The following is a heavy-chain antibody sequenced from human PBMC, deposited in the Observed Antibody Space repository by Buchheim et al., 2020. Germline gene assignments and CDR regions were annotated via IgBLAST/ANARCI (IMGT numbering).Heavy chain of an antibody. CDR2: IIPVFGKP. CDR1: GGTFSSYR. J-gene: IGHJ4*02. V-gene: IGHV1-69*06. Sequence: QVPLVQSGAEVRKPGSSVKVSCKGSGGTFSSYRVSWVRQAPGQGLEWMGGIIPVFGKPNYAQKFQGWVTMTRDTSISTAYMELSRLRSDDTAVYYCARSATAYNFDYWGQGTL. D-gene: IGHD2-2*02. CDR3: ARSATAYNFDY.